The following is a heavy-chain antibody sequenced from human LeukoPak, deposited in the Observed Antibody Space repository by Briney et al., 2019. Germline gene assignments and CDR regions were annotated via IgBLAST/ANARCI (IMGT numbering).Heavy chain of an antibody. J-gene: IGHJ3*02. CDR2: IMLDGSNG. CDR1: AFPSSSYG. Sequence: GSLRLSCAASAFPSSSYGIHWVRQAPGKGLEWAAVIMLDGSNGYYAASVTGRFTISRDNSRNTLSLKMNSLVSEDTTVYYCAKSATDDDLDIWGRGTMATVSS. V-gene: IGHV3-30*02. D-gene: IGHD2-15*01. CDR3: AKSATDDDLDI.